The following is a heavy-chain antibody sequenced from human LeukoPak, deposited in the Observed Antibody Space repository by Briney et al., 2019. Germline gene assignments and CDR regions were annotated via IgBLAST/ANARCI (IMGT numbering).Heavy chain of an antibody. V-gene: IGHV1-46*01. CDR3: ARDSSDDYFDY. CDR2: INPSGGST. D-gene: IGHD3-22*01. J-gene: IGHJ4*02. CDR1: GYTFTSYY. Sequence: ASVKVSCKASGYTFTSYYMHWVRQAPGQGLEWMGIINPSGGSTSYAQKSQGRVTMTRDTSTSTVYMELSSLRSEDTAVYYCARDSSDDYFDYWGQGTLVTVSS.